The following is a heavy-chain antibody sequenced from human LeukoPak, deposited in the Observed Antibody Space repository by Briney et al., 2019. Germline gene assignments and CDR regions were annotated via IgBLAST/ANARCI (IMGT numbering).Heavy chain of an antibody. CDR1: GFTFSSYA. D-gene: IGHD3-16*02. CDR2: IKPKHDGATT. J-gene: IGHJ3*02. V-gene: IGHV3-15*01. Sequence: GGSLTLSCAASGFTFSSYAMSWVREAPGKGLEWVGRIKPKHDGATTDYAAPVKGRFTISRDDTKNTLFLQMTSLNAEDSGVYFCATVIFVYTAFDIWGQGTVVTVSS. CDR3: ATVIFVYTAFDI.